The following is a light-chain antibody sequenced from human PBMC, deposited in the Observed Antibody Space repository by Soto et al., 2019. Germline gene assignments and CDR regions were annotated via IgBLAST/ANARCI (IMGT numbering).Light chain of an antibody. CDR2: EVS. J-gene: IGLJ1*01. CDR1: SSDIGTYNY. CDR3: CSYVGASTYV. V-gene: IGLV2-23*02. Sequence: QSALTQPASVSGSPGQSITISCTGTSSDIGTYNYVSWYQQNPGKAPKLMIYEVSKRPSGVSNRFSGSKSGNTASLTISGLQAEDEADYYCCSYVGASTYVFGTGTKLTVL.